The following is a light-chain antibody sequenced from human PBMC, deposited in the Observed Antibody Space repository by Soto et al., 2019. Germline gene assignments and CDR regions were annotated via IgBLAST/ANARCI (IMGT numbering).Light chain of an antibody. J-gene: IGKJ2*01. Sequence: DIVMTQSPDSLAVSLGERATINCKSSQSVLYSSNNKNYLAWYQQKLGQPPKLLIYWASTRESGVPDRFSGSGSGTDFTLTISSLQAEDVAVYSCQQYYSTPYTFGQGTKLEIK. CDR3: QQYYSTPYT. V-gene: IGKV4-1*01. CDR2: WAS. CDR1: QSVLYSSNNKNY.